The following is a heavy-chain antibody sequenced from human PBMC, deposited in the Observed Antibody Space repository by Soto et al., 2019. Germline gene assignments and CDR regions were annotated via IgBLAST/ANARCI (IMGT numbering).Heavy chain of an antibody. Sequence: GGSLRLSCAASGFNFPGYSMNWVRQAPGQGLEWVASISSGSHYIYYADSVRGRFTISRDNAGDSLYLQMNSLRAGDTAVYFCARDQSQGQMLLPYFDYWGQGTLVTVSS. V-gene: IGHV3-21*03. CDR1: GFNFPGYS. D-gene: IGHD3-10*02. CDR2: ISSGSHYI. J-gene: IGHJ4*02. CDR3: ARDQSQGQMLLPYFDY.